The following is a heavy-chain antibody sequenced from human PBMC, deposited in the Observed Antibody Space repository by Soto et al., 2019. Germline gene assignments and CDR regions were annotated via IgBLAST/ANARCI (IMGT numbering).Heavy chain of an antibody. CDR3: ARAPKGGVFDF. CDR2: ISSSGSNT. D-gene: IGHD3-16*01. J-gene: IGHJ4*02. CDR1: GFTFGDYY. V-gene: IGHV3-11*01. Sequence: GGSLRLSCAASGFTFGDYYMSWIRQAPGKGLEWVSYISSSGSNTYYAESMKGRFRISRDSANNSLYLQMNSLRAEDTAVYYCARAPKGGVFDFWGQGALVTVSS.